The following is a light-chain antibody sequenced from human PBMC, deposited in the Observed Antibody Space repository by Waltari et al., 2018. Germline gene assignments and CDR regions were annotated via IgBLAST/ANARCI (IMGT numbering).Light chain of an antibody. CDR2: EHN. V-gene: IGLV6-57*01. J-gene: IGLJ3*02. CDR1: SGSVASNY. Sequence: NFMLTQAHSVSESPGKTVTISCTRSSGSVASNYVQWYQQRPGSSPTTVIYEHNQRPSGVPDRFSGSIDSSSNSASLTISGLKTEDEADYYCQSYDSNNQVFGGGTKLTVL. CDR3: QSYDSNNQV.